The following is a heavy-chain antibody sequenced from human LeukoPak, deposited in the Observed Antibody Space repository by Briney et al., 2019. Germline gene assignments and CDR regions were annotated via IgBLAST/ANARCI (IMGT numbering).Heavy chain of an antibody. D-gene: IGHD5-18*01. Sequence: GASVKVSCKASGYTFTCYVMNWVRQAPGQGLEWMGWINTNTGNPTYAQGFTGRFVFSLDTSVSTAYLQISSLKAEDTAVYYCASEGRGTAMVTWGQGTLVTVSS. J-gene: IGHJ5*02. CDR3: ASEGRGTAMVT. CDR1: GYTFTCYV. CDR2: INTNTGNP. V-gene: IGHV7-4-1*02.